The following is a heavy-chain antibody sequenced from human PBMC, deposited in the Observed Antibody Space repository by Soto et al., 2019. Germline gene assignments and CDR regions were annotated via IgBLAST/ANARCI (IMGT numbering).Heavy chain of an antibody. Sequence: SETLSLTCTVSGGSISSYYWSWIRQPPGKGLEWIGYIYHSGSTYYNPSLKSRVTISIDTSKNQFSLKLSSVTAADTAVYYCARRIVVPAAMLFVDWFDPWGQGTLVTVSS. D-gene: IGHD2-2*01. V-gene: IGHV4-59*08. J-gene: IGHJ5*02. CDR1: GGSISSYY. CDR2: IYHSGST. CDR3: ARRIVVPAAMLFVDWFDP.